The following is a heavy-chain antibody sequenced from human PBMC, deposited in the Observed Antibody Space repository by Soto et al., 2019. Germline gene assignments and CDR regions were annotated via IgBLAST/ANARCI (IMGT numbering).Heavy chain of an antibody. CDR3: ARATSPLATLDY. V-gene: IGHV1-69*02. Sequence: QVQLVQSGAEVKKPGSSVKVSCKASGGTFSSDTINWVRQAPGQGLEWMGRIIPIVDIVNSAQKFQGRVTLTADNSTSTAYMDLSSLRSEDTAVYYCARATSPLATLDYWGQGTLVTVSS. D-gene: IGHD5-12*01. J-gene: IGHJ4*02. CDR1: GGTFSSDT. CDR2: IIPIVDIV.